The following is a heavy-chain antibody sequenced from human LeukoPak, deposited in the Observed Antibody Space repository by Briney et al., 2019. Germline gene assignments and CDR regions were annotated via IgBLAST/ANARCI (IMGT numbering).Heavy chain of an antibody. V-gene: IGHV4-61*01. Sequence: SETLSLTCTVSGDSVNSGTYYWSWIRQPPGKGLEWIGYIYYSGSTDYNPSLKSRATISLDASKNQFSLKLTSVTAADTAVYFWGGKTKGFCRGPRGPLGGGGINWFDAWGRGTLVIVSS. CDR2: IYYSGST. J-gene: IGHJ5*02. CDR1: GDSVNSGTYY. CDR3: GGKTKGFCRGPRGPLGGGGINWFDA. D-gene: IGHD3-16*01.